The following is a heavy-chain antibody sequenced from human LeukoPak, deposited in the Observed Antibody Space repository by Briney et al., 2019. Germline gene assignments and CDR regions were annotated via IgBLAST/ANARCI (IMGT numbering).Heavy chain of an antibody. D-gene: IGHD3-22*01. CDR2: INHDGSST. Sequence: GGSLRLSCAASGFSFRTYWMSWVRQAPGKGLVWVSRINHDGSSTNYADSVKGRFTISRDNAKNTLYLQMNSLRAEDTAVYYCVRDWGYDSSGYWQKYFDTWGQGTLVTVSS. J-gene: IGHJ4*02. CDR3: VRDWGYDSSGYWQKYFDT. V-gene: IGHV3-74*01. CDR1: GFSFRTYW.